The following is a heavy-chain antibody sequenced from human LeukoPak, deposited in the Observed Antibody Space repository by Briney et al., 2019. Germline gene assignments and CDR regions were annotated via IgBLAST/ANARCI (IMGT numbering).Heavy chain of an antibody. CDR2: INPDGGST. CDR1: GYTFTSHY. J-gene: IGHJ4*02. V-gene: IGHV1-46*01. CDR3: ARERDIVVVVAANYFDY. Sequence: ASVKVSCKASGYTFTSHYMHWVRQAPGQGLEWMGIINPDGGSTSYAQKFQGRVTMTSDTSTSTVYMELSSLRSEDTAVYYCARERDIVVVVAANYFDYWGQGSLVTVSS. D-gene: IGHD2-15*01.